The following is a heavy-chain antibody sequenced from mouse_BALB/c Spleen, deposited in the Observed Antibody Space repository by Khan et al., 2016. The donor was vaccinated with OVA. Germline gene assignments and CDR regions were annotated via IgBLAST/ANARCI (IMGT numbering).Heavy chain of an antibody. D-gene: IGHD2-1*01. Sequence: QVQLKQSGPGLVAPSQSLSITCTISGFSLTNYGIHWVRQPPGKGLEWLVVIWSDGSTTYNSDLKSRLSISKDNSKSQVFLKMNSLQTEDTAVYYCARHHYYHCYVMDYWGQGTSVTVSS. CDR3: ARHHYYHCYVMDY. J-gene: IGHJ4*01. CDR2: IWSDGST. V-gene: IGHV2-6-1*01. CDR1: GFSLTNYG.